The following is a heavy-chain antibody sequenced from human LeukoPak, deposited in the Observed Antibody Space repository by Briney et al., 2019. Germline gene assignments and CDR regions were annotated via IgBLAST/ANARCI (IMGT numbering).Heavy chain of an antibody. CDR2: ISGGGQSS. V-gene: IGHV3-23*01. CDR3: AKAGGSNGVYKAGPY. CDR1: GFTFSSQT. D-gene: IGHD2-8*01. J-gene: IGHJ4*02. Sequence: GGSLRLSCAASGFTFSSQTMSWVRLAPGKGLEWVSGISGGGQSSYYADSVKGRFTVSRDNSKNTLYLQMNSLRAEDTAVYYCAKAGGSNGVYKAGPYWGQGTLVTVSS.